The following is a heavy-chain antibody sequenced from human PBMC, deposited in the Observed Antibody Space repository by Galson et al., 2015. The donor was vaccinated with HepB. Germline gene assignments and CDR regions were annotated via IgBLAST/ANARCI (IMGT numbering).Heavy chain of an antibody. CDR1: GYSFTTYW. CDR2: IYPGDSDT. CDR3: ARPSYCGGDCYLGDVDY. V-gene: IGHV5-51*01. J-gene: IGHJ4*02. Sequence: SGAEVKKPGESLKISCKGSGYSFTTYWIGWVRQMPGKGLEWMGIIYPGDSDTRYSPSSQGQVTISVDKSISTAYLQWSSLKASDTAMYYCARPSYCGGDCYLGDVDYWGQGTLVTVSS. D-gene: IGHD2-21*02.